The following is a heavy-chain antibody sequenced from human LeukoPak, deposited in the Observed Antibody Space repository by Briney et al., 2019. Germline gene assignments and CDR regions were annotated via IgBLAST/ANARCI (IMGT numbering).Heavy chain of an antibody. CDR3: ARAYYDYVWGSYRFGFDY. Sequence: SQTLSLTCAISGDSVSSNSAAWNWIRQSPSRGLELLGKTYYRSKWHNDYGVSVKSRITINPDTSKKQVSLQPDCVTPGDAVVYYCARAYYDYVWGSYRFGFDYWGQGTLVTVSS. V-gene: IGHV6-1*01. J-gene: IGHJ4*02. CDR1: GDSVSSNSAA. D-gene: IGHD3-16*02. CDR2: TYYRSKWHN.